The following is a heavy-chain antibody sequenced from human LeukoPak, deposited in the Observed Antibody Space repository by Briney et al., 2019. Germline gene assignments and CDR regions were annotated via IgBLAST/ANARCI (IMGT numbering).Heavy chain of an antibody. V-gene: IGHV1-2*02. CDR2: NNPNSGGT. Sequence: ASVKVSCKASGYTFTSYYMHWVRQAPGQGLEWMGWNNPNSGGTNYAQKFQGRVTMTRDTSISTAYMELSRLRSDDTAVYYCARVPLTAAAPQSDYFDYWGQGTLVTVSS. D-gene: IGHD6-13*01. CDR1: GYTFTSYY. J-gene: IGHJ4*02. CDR3: ARVPLTAAAPQSDYFDY.